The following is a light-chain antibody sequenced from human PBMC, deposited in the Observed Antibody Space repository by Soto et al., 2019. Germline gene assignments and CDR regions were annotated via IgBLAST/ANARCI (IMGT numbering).Light chain of an antibody. V-gene: IGKV3-20*01. CDR1: QSVGGSS. J-gene: IGKJ1*01. Sequence: ETVLTQSPGTLSLPPGERATVSCRASQSVGGSSLAWYQQRPGQAPRLLIYDTSKRATGIPDRFSGSGSGTDFTLTISRLEPEDFADYYCQQYQNSPRTFGQGTKVDIK. CDR3: QQYQNSPRT. CDR2: DTS.